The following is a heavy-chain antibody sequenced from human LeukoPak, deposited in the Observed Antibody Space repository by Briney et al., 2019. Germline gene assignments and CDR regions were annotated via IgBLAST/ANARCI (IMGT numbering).Heavy chain of an antibody. CDR2: INSDGSIT. D-gene: IGHD5-18*01. V-gene: IGHV3-74*01. Sequence: GGSLRLSCAASGFTFSSYAMHWVRHAPGKGLVWVSHINSDGSITSYADSVKGRFTISRDNAKNTLYLQMNSLRAEDTAVYYCARDAVDTANAVWGQGTTVTVSS. J-gene: IGHJ6*02. CDR1: GFTFSSYA. CDR3: ARDAVDTANAV.